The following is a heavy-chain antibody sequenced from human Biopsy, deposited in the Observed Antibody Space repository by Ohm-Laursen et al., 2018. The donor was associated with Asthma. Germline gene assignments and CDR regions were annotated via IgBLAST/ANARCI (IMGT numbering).Heavy chain of an antibody. CDR2: INAGDGNT. CDR1: GYTFINYA. V-gene: IGHV1-3*01. J-gene: IGHJ3*01. CDR3: ARTYYDFLTEQVNDAFAL. D-gene: IGHD3-9*01. Sequence: VASVKVSCKASGYTFINYAIHWVRQAPGHSLEWMGWINAGDGNTKYSQKFQGRVTITRDTSASTAYMDLRSLRSEDTAMYYCARTYYDFLTEQVNDAFALWGQGTMVTVSS.